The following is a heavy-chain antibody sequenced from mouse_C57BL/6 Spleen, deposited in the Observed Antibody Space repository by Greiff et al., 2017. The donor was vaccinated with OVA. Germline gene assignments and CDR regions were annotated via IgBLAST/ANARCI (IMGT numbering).Heavy chain of an antibody. CDR1: GYTFTDYN. CDR2: INPNNGGT. Sequence: EVQLQQSGPELVKPGASVKMSCKASGYTFTDYNMHWVKQSHGKSLEWIGYINPNNGGTSYNQKFKGKATLTVNKSSSTAYMELRSLTSEDSAVYYCAREPSYYGSSYDYWYFDVWGTGTTVTVSS. D-gene: IGHD1-1*01. CDR3: AREPSYYGSSYDYWYFDV. J-gene: IGHJ1*03. V-gene: IGHV1-22*01.